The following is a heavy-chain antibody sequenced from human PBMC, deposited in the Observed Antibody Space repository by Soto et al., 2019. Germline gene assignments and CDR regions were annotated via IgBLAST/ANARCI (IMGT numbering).Heavy chain of an antibody. CDR3: ARGTYSSSWKDFDY. CDR1: GFTFSSYG. J-gene: IGHJ4*02. V-gene: IGHV3-33*01. CDR2: IWYDGSNK. D-gene: IGHD6-13*01. Sequence: GGSLRLSCAASGFTFSSYGMHWVRQAPGKGLEWVAVIWYDGSNKYYADSVKGRFTISRDNSKNTLYLQMNSLRAEDTAVYYCARGTYSSSWKDFDYWGQGTLVTVSS.